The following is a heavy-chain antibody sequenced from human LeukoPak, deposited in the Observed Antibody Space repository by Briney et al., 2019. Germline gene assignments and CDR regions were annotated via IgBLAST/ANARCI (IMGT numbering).Heavy chain of an antibody. CDR2: IKQDGSEK. CDR1: GFTLSSYW. Sequence: GGSLRLSCAASGFTLSSYWMSWVRQAPGKGLEWVANIKQDGSEKYYVDSVKGRFTISRDNAKNSLYLQMNSLRAEDTAVYYCARDLIGSGCVDYWGQGTLVTVSS. D-gene: IGHD3-10*01. V-gene: IGHV3-7*01. J-gene: IGHJ4*02. CDR3: ARDLIGSGCVDY.